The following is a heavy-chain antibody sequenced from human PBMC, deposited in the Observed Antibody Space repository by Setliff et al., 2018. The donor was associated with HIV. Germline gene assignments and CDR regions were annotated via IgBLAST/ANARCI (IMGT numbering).Heavy chain of an antibody. J-gene: IGHJ4*02. CDR2: VSTSGNT. Sequence: SETLSLTCSVSSSISSGGYYWPWIRQPAGKGLEWIGHVSTSGNTNYNPSLKSRITISLDTSKSHFSLKLHSVTAAATAVYYCARIKAFGSGSYPLDFWGQGTPVTVSS. D-gene: IGHD3-10*01. CDR3: ARIKAFGSGSYPLDF. CDR1: SSISSGGYY. V-gene: IGHV4-61*09.